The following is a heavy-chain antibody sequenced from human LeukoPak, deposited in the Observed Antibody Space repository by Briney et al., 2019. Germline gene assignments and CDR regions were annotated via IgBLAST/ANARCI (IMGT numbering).Heavy chain of an antibody. CDR2: IGASGGSS. V-gene: IGHV3-23*01. D-gene: IGHD3-9*01. CDR3: AKAEGYDILTGLDY. Sequence: GGSLRLSCATSGFTFSSYAMSWVRQAPGKGLEWVSGIGASGGSSYHADSVKGRFTISRDNSKNTLYLQMNSLRTEDTAVYYCAKAEGYDILTGLDYWGQGTLVTVSS. J-gene: IGHJ4*02. CDR1: GFTFSSYA.